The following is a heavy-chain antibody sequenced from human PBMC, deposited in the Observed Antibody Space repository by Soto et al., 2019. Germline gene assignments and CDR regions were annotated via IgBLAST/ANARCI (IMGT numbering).Heavy chain of an antibody. CDR1: GFTVSSNY. CDR2: IYSGGSS. Sequence: EVQLVESGGGLIQPGGSLRLSCAASGFTVSSNYMSWVRQTPGKGLEWVSIIYSGGSSYYADSVKGRFTISRDNSKNTLYLQMNSLRAEDTAVYYCASCSMMTFGGVIVDDAFDMWGQGTMVSVSS. J-gene: IGHJ3*02. V-gene: IGHV3-53*01. D-gene: IGHD3-16*02. CDR3: ASCSMMTFGGVIVDDAFDM.